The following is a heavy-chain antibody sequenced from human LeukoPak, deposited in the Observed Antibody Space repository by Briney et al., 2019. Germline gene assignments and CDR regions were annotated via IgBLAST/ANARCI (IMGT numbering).Heavy chain of an antibody. J-gene: IGHJ4*02. CDR3: ARAGSVWWLSS. Sequence: ASVKVSCEASGYTFTGYYIHWVRQAPGQGLEWMGIISPSGGSTSYAQKFQGRVTMTRDTSTSTVYMELSSLRSEDTAVYFCARAGSVWWLSSWGQGTLVTVSS. CDR1: GYTFTGYY. V-gene: IGHV1-46*01. D-gene: IGHD5-12*01. CDR2: ISPSGGST.